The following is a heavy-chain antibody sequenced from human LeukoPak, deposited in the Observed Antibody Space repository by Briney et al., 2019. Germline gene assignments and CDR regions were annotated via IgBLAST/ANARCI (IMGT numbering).Heavy chain of an antibody. J-gene: IGHJ4*02. CDR2: ISSSSSYI. D-gene: IGHD3-10*01. CDR1: GFTFSSYS. V-gene: IGHV3-21*01. CDR3: CCSITMVRGVIIASYKDY. Sequence: RGGSLRLSCAVSGFTFSSYSMNWVRQAPGKGLEWVSSISSSSSYIYYADSVKGRFTISRDNAKNSLYLQMNSLRAEDTAVYYCCCSITMVRGVIIASYKDYWGQGTLVTVSS.